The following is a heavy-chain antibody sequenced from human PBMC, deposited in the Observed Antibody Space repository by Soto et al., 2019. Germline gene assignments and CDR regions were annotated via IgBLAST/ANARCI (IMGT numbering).Heavy chain of an antibody. CDR2: IYYSGST. D-gene: IGHD5-18*01. CDR3: ARDGIRYSNAYFVY. J-gene: IGHJ4*02. Sequence: PSETLSLTCTVSGGSISSYYWSWIRQPPGKGLEWIGYIYYSGSTNYNPSLKSRVTISVDTSKNQFSLKLSSVTAADTAVYYCARDGIRYSNAYFVYWGQGTLVTVSS. CDR1: GGSISSYY. V-gene: IGHV4-59*01.